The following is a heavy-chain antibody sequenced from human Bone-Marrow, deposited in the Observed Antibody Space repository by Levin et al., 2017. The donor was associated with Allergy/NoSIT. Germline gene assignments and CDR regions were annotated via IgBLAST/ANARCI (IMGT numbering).Heavy chain of an antibody. CDR3: ATSPAYTYYYGSGRLDY. CDR1: GYTLTELS. V-gene: IGHV1-24*01. J-gene: IGHJ4*02. D-gene: IGHD3-10*01. CDR2: FDPEDGET. Sequence: ASVKVSCKVSGYTLTELSMHWVRQAPGKGLEWMGGFDPEDGETIYAQKFQGRVTMTEDTSTDTAYMELSSLRSEDTAVYYCATSPAYTYYYGSGRLDYWGQGTLVTVSS.